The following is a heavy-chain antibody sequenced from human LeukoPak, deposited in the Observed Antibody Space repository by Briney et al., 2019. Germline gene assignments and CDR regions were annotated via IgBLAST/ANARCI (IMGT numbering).Heavy chain of an antibody. CDR2: FDPEDGET. D-gene: IGHD6-19*01. CDR1: GYTLTELS. J-gene: IGHJ4*02. V-gene: IGHV1-24*01. CDR3: ATGGIAVAAFFTEIDY. Sequence: ASVTVSCKVSGYTLTELSMHWVRQAPGKGLEWMGGFDPEDGETIYAQKFQGRVTMTEDTSTDTAYMELSSLRSEDTAVYYCATGGIAVAAFFTEIDYWGQGTLVTVSS.